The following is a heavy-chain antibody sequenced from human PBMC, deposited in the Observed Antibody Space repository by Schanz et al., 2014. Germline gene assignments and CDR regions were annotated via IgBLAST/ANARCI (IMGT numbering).Heavy chain of an antibody. CDR2: LSGSGGST. V-gene: IGHV3-23*01. D-gene: IGHD3-9*01. Sequence: EVQLLESGGGLVQPGGSLRLSCAASGFTFSSYAMSWVRQAPGKGLEWVSALSGSGGSTYYADSVKGRFTISRDNAKNTLYLQMNSLSADDTAVCYCARDAADFYDILTEEDYWGQGTLXTVPS. J-gene: IGHJ4*02. CDR1: GFTFSSYA. CDR3: ARDAADFYDILTEEDY.